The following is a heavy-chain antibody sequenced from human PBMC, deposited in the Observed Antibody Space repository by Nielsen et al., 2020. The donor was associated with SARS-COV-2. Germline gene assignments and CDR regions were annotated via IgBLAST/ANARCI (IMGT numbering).Heavy chain of an antibody. Sequence: GSLRLSCTVSGGSISSGGYYWSWIRQHPGKGLEWIGYIYYSGSTNYNPSLKSRVTISVDTSKNQFSLKLSSVTAADTAVYYCARDLDSYGYFDYWGQGTLVTVSS. V-gene: IGHV4-61*08. D-gene: IGHD5-18*01. CDR3: ARDLDSYGYFDY. J-gene: IGHJ4*02. CDR1: GGSISSGGYY. CDR2: IYYSGST.